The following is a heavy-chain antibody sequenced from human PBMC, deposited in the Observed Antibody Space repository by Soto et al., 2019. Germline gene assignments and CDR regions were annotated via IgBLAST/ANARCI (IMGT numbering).Heavy chain of an antibody. CDR1: GGTFSSYA. D-gene: IGHD1-7*01. CDR2: IIPIFGTA. Sequence: SVRVSCKASGGTFSSYAISWVRQAPGQGLEWMGGIIPIFGTANYAQKFQGRVTITADKSTSTAYMELSSLRSEDTAVYYCTGSGTTPLVDYWGQGTLVTVSS. CDR3: TGSGTTPLVDY. V-gene: IGHV1-69*06. J-gene: IGHJ4*02.